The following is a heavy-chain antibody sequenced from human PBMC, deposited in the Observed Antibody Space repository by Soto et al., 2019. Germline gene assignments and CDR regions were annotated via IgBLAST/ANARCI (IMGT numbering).Heavy chain of an antibody. CDR2: IYYSGST. D-gene: IGHD3-10*01. CDR3: AIRPHPPGSYYNEVWFDP. CDR1: GGSISSGGYY. Sequence: QVQLQESGPGLVKPSQTLSLTCTVSGGSISSGGYYWSWIRQHPGKGLEWIGYIYYSGSTYYNPSLKSRVTISVDTSKNQFSLKLSSVTAADTAVYYCAIRPHPPGSYYNEVWFDPWGQGTLVTVSS. V-gene: IGHV4-31*03. J-gene: IGHJ5*02.